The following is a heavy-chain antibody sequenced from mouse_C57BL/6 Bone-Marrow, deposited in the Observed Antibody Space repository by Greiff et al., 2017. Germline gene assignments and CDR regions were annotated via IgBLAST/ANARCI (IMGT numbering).Heavy chain of an antibody. CDR2: IDPENGDP. Sequence: VQLQQSGAELVRPGASVKLSCTASGFNIQDDYMHWVKQRPEQGLEWIGWIDPENGDPEYASKFQGKATITADTSSNTAYLQLSRLTSEDTAVYYCTTYGPYAMDYWGQGTSVTVSS. D-gene: IGHD1-2*01. J-gene: IGHJ4*01. V-gene: IGHV14-4*01. CDR1: GFNIQDDY. CDR3: TTYGPYAMDY.